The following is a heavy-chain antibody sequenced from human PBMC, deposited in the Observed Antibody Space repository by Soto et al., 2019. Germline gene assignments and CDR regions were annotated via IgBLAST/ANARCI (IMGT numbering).Heavy chain of an antibody. V-gene: IGHV3-23*01. D-gene: IGHD4-17*01. CDR1: GFTFGSYA. CDR3: TKDNRPTTLTYGELDP. Sequence: EVQLLESGGDLVQPGGSLRLSCAASGFTFGSYAMSWVRQAPGKGLEWVSHISANAGVTNYADSAKGRFTISRDNSRNTLYLQMNSLTADDTAVYYCTKDNRPTTLTYGELDPWGQGTLVTVSS. CDR2: ISANAGVT. J-gene: IGHJ5*02.